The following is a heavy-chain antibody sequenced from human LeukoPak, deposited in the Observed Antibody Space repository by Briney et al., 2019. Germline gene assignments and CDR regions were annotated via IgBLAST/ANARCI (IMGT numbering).Heavy chain of an antibody. CDR3: ATDLSVGDYLWFDP. CDR2: FDPGDGET. V-gene: IGHV1-24*01. D-gene: IGHD4-17*01. Sequence: ASVKVSCKVSGYTLTELSMHWVRQAPGKGLEWMGGFDPGDGETIYAQKFQGRVTMTEDTSTDTAYMELSSLRSEDTAVYYCATDLSVGDYLWFDPWGQGTLVTASS. CDR1: GYTLTELS. J-gene: IGHJ5*02.